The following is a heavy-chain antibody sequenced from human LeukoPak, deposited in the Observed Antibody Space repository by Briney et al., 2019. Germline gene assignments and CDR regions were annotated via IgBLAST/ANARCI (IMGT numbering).Heavy chain of an antibody. CDR3: ARGVGQLASLDYYYYGMDV. V-gene: IGHV3-74*01. D-gene: IGHD6-6*01. CDR1: GFTFSSYW. CDR2: INSDGSST. J-gene: IGHJ6*02. Sequence: PGGSLRLSCAASGFTFSSYWMHWVRQAPGKGLVWVSRINSDGSSTSYADSVKGRFTISRDNAKNTLYLQMNSLRAEDTAVYYCARGVGQLASLDYYYYGMDVWGQGTTVTVSS.